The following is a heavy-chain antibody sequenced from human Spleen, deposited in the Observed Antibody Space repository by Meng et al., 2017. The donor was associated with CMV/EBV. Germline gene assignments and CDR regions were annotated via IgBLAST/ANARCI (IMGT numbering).Heavy chain of an antibody. D-gene: IGHD1-20*01. CDR1: GLTFSSYW. CDR2: INGDGSTT. Sequence: EVQLVGSGGGLVQPGGSLRLSCAASGLTFSSYWMHWVRQASGKGLVWVSHINGDGSTTNYADSVKGRFTVSRDNAKNTLYLQMSSLKVEDTAVYFCASYKWGYPFAYWGPGTLVTVSS. CDR3: ASYKWGYPFAY. J-gene: IGHJ4*02. V-gene: IGHV3-74*01.